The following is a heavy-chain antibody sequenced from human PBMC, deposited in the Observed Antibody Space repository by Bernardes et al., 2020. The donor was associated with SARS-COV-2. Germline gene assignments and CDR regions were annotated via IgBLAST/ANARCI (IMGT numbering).Heavy chain of an antibody. CDR3: AKPSTASVGGLAY. Sequence: GGSLRLSCAASGFNFKNYGMHWVRQAPGKGLEWVAMISNDSANKKYVDSVRGRFTISRDNSKSTLYLQMNSLRTEDTAVYYCAKPSTASVGGLAYWGQGTVVTVSS. CDR2: ISNDSANK. CDR1: GFNFKNYG. J-gene: IGHJ4*02. D-gene: IGHD1-26*01. V-gene: IGHV3-30*18.